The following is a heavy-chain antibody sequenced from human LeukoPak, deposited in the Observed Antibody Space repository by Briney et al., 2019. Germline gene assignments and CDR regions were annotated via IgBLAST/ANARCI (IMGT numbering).Heavy chain of an antibody. CDR1: GGSISSYY. CDR2: IHYSGST. D-gene: IGHD3-22*01. V-gene: IGHV4-59*01. Sequence: SETLSLTCTVSGGSISSYYWSWIRQPPGKGLEWIGYIHYSGSTNYNPSLKSRVTISVDTSKNQFSLKLSSVTAADTAVYYCAGGYYYDSSNGWFDPWGQGTLVTVSS. CDR3: AGGYYYDSSNGWFDP. J-gene: IGHJ5*02.